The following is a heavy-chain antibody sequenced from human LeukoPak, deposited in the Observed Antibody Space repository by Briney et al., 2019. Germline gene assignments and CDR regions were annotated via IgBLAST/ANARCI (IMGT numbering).Heavy chain of an antibody. J-gene: IGHJ4*02. CDR1: DGSFNGYH. D-gene: IGHD5-24*01. CDR2: IDHSGRT. Sequence: SETLSLTCAVYDGSFNGYHWNWLRQPPGKGLEWIGEIDHSGRTNRNSSLESRVTISVDTSKKQFSLKMDSVTAADTAVYYCARGENFDYWGQGTLVTVSS. CDR3: ARGENFDY. V-gene: IGHV4-34*01.